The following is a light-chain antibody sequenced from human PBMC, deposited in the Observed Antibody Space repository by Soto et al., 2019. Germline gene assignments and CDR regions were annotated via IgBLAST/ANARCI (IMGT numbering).Light chain of an antibody. CDR2: RAS. J-gene: IGKJ1*01. CDR3: QKYNSAPWT. Sequence: DFQMSQSPSTLSGSVGDRVTITCRASQTISSWLAWYQQKPGKAPKLLIYRASTSKSGVPSRFSGSGSGTDFTLTISSMQPEDVATYYCQKYNSAPWTFGQGTKV. V-gene: IGKV1-5*03. CDR1: QTISSW.